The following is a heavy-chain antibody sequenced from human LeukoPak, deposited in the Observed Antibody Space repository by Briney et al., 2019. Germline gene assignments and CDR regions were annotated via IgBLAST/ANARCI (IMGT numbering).Heavy chain of an antibody. D-gene: IGHD6-19*01. V-gene: IGHV3-9*01. J-gene: IGHJ4*02. CDR1: GFTFDDYA. CDR2: ITWNSGTI. CDR3: AKGKVAGTGLVGYFDY. Sequence: PGGSLRLSCAASGFTFDDYAMHWVRQAPGKGLEWVSGITWNSGTIAYADSVKGRFTISRANAKNSLYLQMNSLRAEDTALYYCAKGKVAGTGLVGYFDYWGQGTLVTVSS.